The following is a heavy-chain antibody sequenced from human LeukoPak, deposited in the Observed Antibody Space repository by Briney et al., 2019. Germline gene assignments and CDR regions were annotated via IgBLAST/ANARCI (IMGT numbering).Heavy chain of an antibody. CDR1: GYTFTSYG. CDR3: ARGVPVAGRGEGVDY. J-gene: IGHJ4*02. Sequence: ASVKVSCKASGYTFTSYGISWVRQAPGQGLEWMGWISAYNGNTNYAQKLQGRVTMTTDTSTSTAYMELRSLRSDDTAVYYCARGVPVAGRGEGVDYWGQGTLVTVSS. CDR2: ISAYNGNT. V-gene: IGHV1-18*01. D-gene: IGHD6-19*01.